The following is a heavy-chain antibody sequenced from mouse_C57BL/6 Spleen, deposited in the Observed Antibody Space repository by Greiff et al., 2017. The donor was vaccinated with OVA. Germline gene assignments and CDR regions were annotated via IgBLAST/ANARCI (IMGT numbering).Heavy chain of an antibody. CDR3: ARLDDYDEDLYFDY. CDR2: IYPGSGST. D-gene: IGHD2-4*01. J-gene: IGHJ2*01. Sequence: QVQLQQPGAELVKPGASVKMSCKASGYTFTSYWITWVKQRPGQGLEWIGDIYPGSGSTNYDEKFKSKATLTVDTSSSTAYMQLSSLTSEDSAVYYCARLDDYDEDLYFDYWGQGTTLTVSS. V-gene: IGHV1-55*01. CDR1: GYTFTSYW.